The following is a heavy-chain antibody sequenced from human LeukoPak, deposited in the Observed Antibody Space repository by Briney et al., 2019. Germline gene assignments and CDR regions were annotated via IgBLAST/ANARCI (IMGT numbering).Heavy chain of an antibody. V-gene: IGHV3-23*01. CDR3: ARDAGKGSKDFEFDY. CDR2: ISGSADST. J-gene: IGHJ4*02. CDR1: GFTFNKFA. D-gene: IGHD1-14*01. Sequence: GGSLRLSCAASGFTFNKFAMSWVRQAPGPRLDWHSTISGSADSTYYADSVKGRFTISRDNSKNTLFLLMNIPRAEDTAVYFCARDAGKGSKDFEFDYWGQGIRVTVSS.